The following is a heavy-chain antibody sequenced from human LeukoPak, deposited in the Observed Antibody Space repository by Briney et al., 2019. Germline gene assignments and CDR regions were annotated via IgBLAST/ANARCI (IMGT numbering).Heavy chain of an antibody. Sequence: GSSVKVSCKASGGTFGSYAISWVRQAPGQGLEWMGRIIPILGIANYAQKFQGRVTITADKSTSTAYMELSSLRSEDTAVCYCAREQNRYCSGGSCYSGFDYWGQGTLVTVSS. CDR1: GGTFGSYA. J-gene: IGHJ4*02. V-gene: IGHV1-69*04. CDR3: AREQNRYCSGGSCYSGFDY. CDR2: IIPILGIA. D-gene: IGHD2-15*01.